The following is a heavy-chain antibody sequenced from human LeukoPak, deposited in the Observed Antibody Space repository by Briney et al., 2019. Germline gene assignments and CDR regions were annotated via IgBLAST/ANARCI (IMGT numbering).Heavy chain of an antibody. D-gene: IGHD3-22*01. CDR1: GFTFISSA. CDR2: IVVGSGNT. J-gene: IGHJ4*02. Sequence: SVKVSCKTSGFTFISSAVQWVRQARGQRLEWIGWIVVGSGNTNYAQKFQERVTITRDMSTSTAYMELSSLRSEDTAVYYCAADPSYSSGYRYYFDFWGQGTLVTVSS. V-gene: IGHV1-58*01. CDR3: AADPSYSSGYRYYFDF.